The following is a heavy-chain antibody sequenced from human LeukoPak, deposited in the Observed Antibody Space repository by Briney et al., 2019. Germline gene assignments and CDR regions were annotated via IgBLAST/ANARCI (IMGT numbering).Heavy chain of an antibody. V-gene: IGHV3-23*01. D-gene: IGHD6-13*01. Sequence: GGSLRLSCAASGFTFSSNVMSWVRQAPGKGLEWVSSVSGSGGSIYYADSVKGRFTIPRDNSKNTPYLQMNSLRAEDTAVYYCAKDGFIAAAGTNWFDPWGQGTLVTVSS. CDR1: GFTFSSNV. CDR3: AKDGFIAAAGTNWFDP. CDR2: VSGSGGSI. J-gene: IGHJ5*02.